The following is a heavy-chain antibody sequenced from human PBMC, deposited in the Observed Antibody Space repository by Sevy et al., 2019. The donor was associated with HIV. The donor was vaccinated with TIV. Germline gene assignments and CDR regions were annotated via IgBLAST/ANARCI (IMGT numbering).Heavy chain of an antibody. CDR3: TRGPNSYYDILTGYMKTHYFDY. V-gene: IGHV3-49*03. CDR1: GFTFGDYA. J-gene: IGHJ4*02. D-gene: IGHD3-9*01. Sequence: GGSLRLSCTASGFTFGDYAMSWFRQAPGKGLEWVGFIRSKAYGGTTEYAASVKGRFTISRDDSKSNAYLQMNSLKTEDTAVYYCTRGPNSYYDILTGYMKTHYFDYWGQGTLVTVSS. CDR2: IRSKAYGGTT.